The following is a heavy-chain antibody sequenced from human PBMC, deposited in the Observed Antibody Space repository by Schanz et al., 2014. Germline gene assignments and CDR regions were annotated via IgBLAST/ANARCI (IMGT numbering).Heavy chain of an antibody. V-gene: IGHV3-33*03. Sequence: QVQLVESGGGVVQPGRSLRLSCAASGFTFSSYGMHWVRQAPGKGLEWVAVIWYDGSNKYYADSVKGRFTISRDNTKNSLFLQLNSLRADDTAVYYCAKNGPGGSGSYSADGGMDVWGQGTTXTVSS. CDR2: IWYDGSNK. J-gene: IGHJ6*02. D-gene: IGHD3-10*01. CDR3: AKNGPGGSGSYSADGGMDV. CDR1: GFTFSSYG.